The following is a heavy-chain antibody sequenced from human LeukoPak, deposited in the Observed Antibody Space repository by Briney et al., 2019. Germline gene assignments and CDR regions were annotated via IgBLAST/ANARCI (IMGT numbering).Heavy chain of an antibody. Sequence: PSETLSLTCTVSGGSISSYYWSWIRQPPGKGLEWIGYIYYSGSTNYNPSLKSRVTISVDTSKNQFSLKLSSVTAADTAVYYWARDPSYYYGSGSYFDAFDIWGQGTMVTVSS. CDR2: IYYSGST. V-gene: IGHV4-59*01. J-gene: IGHJ3*02. CDR3: ARDPSYYYGSGSYFDAFDI. CDR1: GGSISSYY. D-gene: IGHD3-10*01.